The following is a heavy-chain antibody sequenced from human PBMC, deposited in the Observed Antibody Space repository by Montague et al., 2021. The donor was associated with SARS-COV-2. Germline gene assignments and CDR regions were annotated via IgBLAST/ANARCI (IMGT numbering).Heavy chain of an antibody. CDR2: INHSGST. J-gene: IGHJ6*02. CDR1: GGSFSGYY. CDR3: ARGRRIVNAPSSYVGIDL. Sequence: SETLSLTCAVYGGSFSGYYWSWIRQPPGKGLEWIGEINHSGSTNYNPSLKSRVTISVDTSKNQFSLKMTSVTAADTAVYYCARGRRIVNAPSSYVGIDLWGQGTTVTVSS. D-gene: IGHD3-16*01. V-gene: IGHV4-34*01.